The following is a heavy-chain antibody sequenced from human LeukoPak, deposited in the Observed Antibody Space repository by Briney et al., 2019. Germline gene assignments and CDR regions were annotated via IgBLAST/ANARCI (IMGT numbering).Heavy chain of an antibody. CDR3: ARASYNPSTFDI. CDR1: GGSISSSSYY. V-gene: IGHV4-39*07. Sequence: SETLSLTCTVSGGSISSSSYYWGWIRQPPGKGLEWIGSIYYSGSTYYNPSLKSRVTISIDTSKKHFSLKLNSVTTADTAVYYCARASYNPSTFDIWGQGTMVTVSS. D-gene: IGHD5-24*01. CDR2: IYYSGST. J-gene: IGHJ3*02.